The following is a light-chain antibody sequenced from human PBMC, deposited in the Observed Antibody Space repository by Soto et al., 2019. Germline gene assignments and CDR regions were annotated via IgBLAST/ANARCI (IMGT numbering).Light chain of an antibody. CDR2: AAS. CDR1: QHVSTC. J-gene: IGKJ4*02. V-gene: IGKV1-5*01. CDR3: QQTNSTPRT. Sequence: DIQMTQSPPTLSASIGDRVTITCRASQHVSTCLAWYQQKPGKAPKLMIYAASSLQRGVPSRFSGSGSGTEFTLLISRLQPADFATSYCQQTNSTPRTFGGGNKVDIK.